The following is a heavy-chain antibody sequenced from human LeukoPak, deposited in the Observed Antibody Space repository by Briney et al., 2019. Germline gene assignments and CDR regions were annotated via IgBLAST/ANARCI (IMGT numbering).Heavy chain of an antibody. CDR2: INPNSGGT. D-gene: IGHD3-9*01. CDR1: GYTFTGYY. J-gene: IGHJ5*02. CDR3: ARESPPIRYFDWLSPRVFDP. Sequence: GASVKVSCKASGYTFTGYYMHWVRQAPGQGLEWMGWINPNSGGTNYAQKFQGRVTMTRDTSISTAYMELSRLRSDDTAVYYCARESPPIRYFDWLSPRVFDPWGQGTLVTVSS. V-gene: IGHV1-2*02.